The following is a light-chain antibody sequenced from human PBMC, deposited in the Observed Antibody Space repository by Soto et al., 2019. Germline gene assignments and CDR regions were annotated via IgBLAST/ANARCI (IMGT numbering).Light chain of an antibody. CDR3: SSHTSGSTRV. V-gene: IGLV2-14*01. J-gene: IGLJ1*01. CDR2: EVT. CDR1: RSDVGGYDY. Sequence: QSALTQPASVSGSPGQSIAISCTGTRSDVGGYDYVSWYQQQPDKAPKLMIYEVTKRPSGVSNRFSGSKSGNTASLTISGLQAEYEADYYCSSHTSGSTRVFGTGTKVTVL.